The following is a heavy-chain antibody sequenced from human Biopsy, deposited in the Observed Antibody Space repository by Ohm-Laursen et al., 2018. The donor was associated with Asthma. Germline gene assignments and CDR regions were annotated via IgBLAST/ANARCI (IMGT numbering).Heavy chain of an antibody. CDR1: RFTYE. CDR2: ISFDGSNE. J-gene: IGHJ4*02. V-gene: IGHV3-33*05. CDR3: ARDAPTGGYIDY. D-gene: IGHD7-27*01. Sequence: SSLRLSCAASRFTYEMHWVRQAPGKGLEWVAVISFDGSNEDYADSVKGRFTISRDNPRNSLYLQMNSLRAEDTAVYYCARDAPTGGYIDYWGLGTLVTVSS.